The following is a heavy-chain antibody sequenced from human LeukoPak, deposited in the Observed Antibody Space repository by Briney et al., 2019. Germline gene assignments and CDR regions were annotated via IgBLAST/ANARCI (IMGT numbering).Heavy chain of an antibody. Sequence: SETLSLTCTVSGGSISSYYWSWIRQPPGKGLEWIGYIYYSGSTNYNPSLKSRVTISVDTSKNQFSLKLSSVTAADTAVYYCERGGLYNWNYSDYYYYYMDVWGKGTTVTVSS. CDR1: GGSISSYY. J-gene: IGHJ6*03. V-gene: IGHV4-59*01. CDR2: IYYSGST. CDR3: ERGGLYNWNYSDYYYYYMDV. D-gene: IGHD1-7*01.